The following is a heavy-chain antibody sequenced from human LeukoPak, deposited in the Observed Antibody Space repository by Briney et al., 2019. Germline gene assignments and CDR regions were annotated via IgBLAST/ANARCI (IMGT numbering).Heavy chain of an antibody. CDR2: IYPADSDT. CDR1: GYSFASFW. CDR3: ARQSAAAQYTNWFHP. J-gene: IGHJ5*02. Sequence: GESLEISCKGSGYSFASFWIGWVRQMPGKGLQWMRVIYPADSDTRYSPSLQGQVTISADKSTSTAYLQWSTLKASDTAIYYCARQSAAAQYTNWFHPWGQGTLVTVSS. D-gene: IGHD2-2*01. V-gene: IGHV5-51*01.